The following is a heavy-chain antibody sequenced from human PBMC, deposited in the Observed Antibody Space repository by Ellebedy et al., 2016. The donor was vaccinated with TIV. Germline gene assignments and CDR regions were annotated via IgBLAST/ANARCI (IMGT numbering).Heavy chain of an antibody. D-gene: IGHD6-19*01. CDR1: GFTFSSYA. CDR2: ISRNGGST. CDR3: ARDALIESSGWYWDSRGQYYNYGMDV. V-gene: IGHV3-64*01. J-gene: IGHJ6*02. Sequence: PGGSLRLSCAASGFTFSSYAMHWVRQAPGKGLEYVSGISRNGGSTYYANSVKGRFTISRDNSKNTLYLQMGSLRAEDMAVYYCARDALIESSGWYWDSRGQYYNYGMDVWGQGTTVTVSS.